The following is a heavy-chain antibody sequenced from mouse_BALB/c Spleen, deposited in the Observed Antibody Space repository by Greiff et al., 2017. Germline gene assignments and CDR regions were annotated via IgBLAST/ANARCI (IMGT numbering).Heavy chain of an antibody. Sequence: EVKLMESGGGLVKPGGSLKLSCAASGFTFSSYAMSWVRQTPEKRLEWVATISSGGSYTYYPDSVKGRFTISRDNAKNTLYLQMSSLRSEDTAVYYCARAGTVTLGYFDVWGAGTTVTVSS. CDR3: ARAGTVTLGYFDV. V-gene: IGHV5-9-3*01. J-gene: IGHJ1*01. D-gene: IGHD4-1*01. CDR1: GFTFSSYA. CDR2: ISSGGSYT.